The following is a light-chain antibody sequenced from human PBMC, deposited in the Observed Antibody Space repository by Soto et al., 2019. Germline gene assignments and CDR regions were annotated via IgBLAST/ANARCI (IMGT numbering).Light chain of an antibody. J-gene: IGKJ1*01. CDR1: QSVTSNS. Sequence: EIVLTQSPGTLSLSPGESAALSGRASQSVTSNSLVWYRQKPGQAPRLLIYAISSRAAGIPDRFSGSGSGTDFTLTITRLEPEDSAVYYCQQHSNSPWTFGQGTRVEI. CDR3: QQHSNSPWT. CDR2: AIS. V-gene: IGKV3-20*01.